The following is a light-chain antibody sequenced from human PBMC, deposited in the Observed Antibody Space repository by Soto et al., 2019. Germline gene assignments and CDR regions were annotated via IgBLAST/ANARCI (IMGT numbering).Light chain of an antibody. CDR1: HNVTSD. CDR2: GAS. V-gene: IGKV3-15*01. Sequence: VLTQSPATLSVSPGDRATLSCRASHNVTSDVAWYQQKIGQAPRLLISGASSRATGVPARFVGSGSGTDFTLTISSLQAEDFAIYYCQQYHTLPPYTFGQGTRLEI. J-gene: IGKJ2*01. CDR3: QQYHTLPPYT.